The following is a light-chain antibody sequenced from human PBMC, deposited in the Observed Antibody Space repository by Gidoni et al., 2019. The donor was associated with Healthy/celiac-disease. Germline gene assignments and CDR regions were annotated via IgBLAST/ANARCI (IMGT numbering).Light chain of an antibody. CDR2: AAS. CDR1: QGISRY. J-gene: IGKJ1*01. V-gene: IGKV1D-8*04. CDR3: QQYYSFPWT. Sequence: IWMTQSPSLLTASTGDRVIIRCRMRQGISRYLAWYQQKPGKAPELLIYAASTLQSGVPARVSGSGSGTDFTLTISCLQSEDFATYYCQQYYSFPWTFGQGTKVEIK.